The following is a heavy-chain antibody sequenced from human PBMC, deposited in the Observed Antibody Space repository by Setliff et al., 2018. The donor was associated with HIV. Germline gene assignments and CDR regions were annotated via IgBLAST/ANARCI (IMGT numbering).Heavy chain of an antibody. CDR3: ARDRVQFYYDSSGYYDI. J-gene: IGHJ3*02. Sequence: GSLRLSCAASGFTFSSYWMSWVRQAPGKGLEWVANIKQDGSEKYYVDSVKGRFTISRDNAKNSLYLQMNSLRAEDTAVYYCARDRVQFYYDSSGYYDIWGQGTMVTVSS. CDR1: GFTFSSYW. D-gene: IGHD3-22*01. V-gene: IGHV3-7*01. CDR2: IKQDGSEK.